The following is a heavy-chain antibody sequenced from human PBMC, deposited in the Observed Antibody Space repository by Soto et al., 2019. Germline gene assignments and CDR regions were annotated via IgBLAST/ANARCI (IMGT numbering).Heavy chain of an antibody. CDR2: LHNSGGA. Sequence: QVQLQESGPGLVKPSETLSLTCTVSGVSINDYYWSWVRQPPGKGLEWIAWLHNSGGADYSPPLKSRVTTSMDTSKSQFSLRLSSVTAADPAVYYCARHDARGGAFDIWGQGTMVTVSS. D-gene: IGHD3-16*01. CDR1: GVSINDYY. CDR3: ARHDARGGAFDI. J-gene: IGHJ3*02. V-gene: IGHV4-59*08.